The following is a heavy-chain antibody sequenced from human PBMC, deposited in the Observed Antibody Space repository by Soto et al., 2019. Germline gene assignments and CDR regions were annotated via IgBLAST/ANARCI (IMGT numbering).Heavy chain of an antibody. CDR3: ARDMYYDILTGYLTLDY. CDR1: GGSISSGGYY. D-gene: IGHD3-9*01. CDR2: IYYSGST. J-gene: IGHJ4*02. Sequence: SETLSLTCTVSGGSISSGGYYWSWIRQHPGKGLEWIGYIYYSGSTYYNPSLKSRVTMSVDTSKNQFSLKLSSVTAADTAVYYCARDMYYDILTGYLTLDYWGQGTLVIVS. V-gene: IGHV4-31*03.